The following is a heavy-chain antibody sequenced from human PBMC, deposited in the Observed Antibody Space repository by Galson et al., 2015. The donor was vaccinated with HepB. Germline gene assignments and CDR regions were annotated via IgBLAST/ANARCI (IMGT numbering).Heavy chain of an antibody. D-gene: IGHD4-17*01. Sequence: SLRLSCAASGFSFSNAWMNWVRQAPGKGLEWVGRIKSKTDGGTTDYAAPVKGRFTISRDDSKNTLYLQMNSLKTEDTAVYYCTTEVGYGDPTPNWFDPWGQGTLVTVSS. CDR3: TTEVGYGDPTPNWFDP. CDR1: GFSFSNAW. CDR2: IKSKTDGGTT. J-gene: IGHJ5*02. V-gene: IGHV3-15*07.